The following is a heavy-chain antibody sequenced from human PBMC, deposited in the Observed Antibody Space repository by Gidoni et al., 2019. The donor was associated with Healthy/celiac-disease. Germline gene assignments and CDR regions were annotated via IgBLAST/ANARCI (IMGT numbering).Heavy chain of an antibody. CDR1: GYSFTTYW. D-gene: IGHD6-19*01. J-gene: IGHJ4*02. Sequence: EVQLVQSGAEVKKPGESLTISCQGSGYSFTTYWLGWVRQMPGKGLEWMGIIYPGDSDTRYSPSFQGQVTISADKSISTAYLQWSSLKASDTAMYYCARPDNGVEAYSSGWSFDYWGQGTLVTVSS. V-gene: IGHV5-51*01. CDR2: IYPGDSDT. CDR3: ARPDNGVEAYSSGWSFDY.